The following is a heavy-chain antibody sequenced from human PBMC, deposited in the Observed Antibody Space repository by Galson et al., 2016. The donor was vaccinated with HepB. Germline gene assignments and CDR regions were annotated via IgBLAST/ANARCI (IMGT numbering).Heavy chain of an antibody. V-gene: IGHV1-69*06. CDR2: IIPLFGAT. J-gene: IGHJ5*02. Sequence: SVKVSCKASGGTFSNFAISWLRQAPGQGLEWMGGIIPLFGATNYAQQFQGRVTITADKSTTTVYMDLSSLRSEDTAVYYCARGGGITMVWGVMPGWFDPWGQGTLVTVSS. CDR3: ARGGGITMVWGVMPGWFDP. D-gene: IGHD3-10*01. CDR1: GGTFSNFA.